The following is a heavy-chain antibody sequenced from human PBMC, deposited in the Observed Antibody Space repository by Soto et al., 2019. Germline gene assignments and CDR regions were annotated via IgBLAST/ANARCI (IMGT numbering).Heavy chain of an antibody. D-gene: IGHD2-15*01. CDR2: IWYDGSNK. CDR3: AREGVGYCSGGSCYSSHFDY. V-gene: IGHV3-33*01. Sequence: QVQLVESGGGVVQPGRSLRLSCAASGFTFSSYGMHWVRQAPGKGLEWVAVIWYDGSNKYYADSVKGRFTISRDNSKNTLYLQMNSLRAEDTAVYYCAREGVGYCSGGSCYSSHFDYWGQGTLVTVSS. CDR1: GFTFSSYG. J-gene: IGHJ4*02.